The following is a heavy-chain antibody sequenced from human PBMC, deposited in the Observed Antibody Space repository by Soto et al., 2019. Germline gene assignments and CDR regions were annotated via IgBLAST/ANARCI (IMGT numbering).Heavy chain of an antibody. J-gene: IGHJ4*02. D-gene: IGHD6-6*01. Sequence: SETLSLTCTVSGVSVNSDNYYWSWIRQPPGKGLEWIGHIYNTGSTTYNPSLKSRVTISLDTSRNHFSLSLNSVTAADTAVFYCAREYSNSPEAFDFWGRGTLVTVSS. CDR2: IYNTGST. CDR1: GVSVNSDNYY. CDR3: AREYSNSPEAFDF. V-gene: IGHV4-61*03.